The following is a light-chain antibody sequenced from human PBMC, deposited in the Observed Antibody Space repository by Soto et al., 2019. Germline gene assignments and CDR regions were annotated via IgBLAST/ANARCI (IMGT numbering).Light chain of an antibody. Sequence: EIVSTQSPATLALSPGERASLSCGASQTVGSTYVAWYQQKPGLAPSLPIDDACSRAPAIPDRFSGSGSGTDFTLTTSRLAPEDFAVYYCQHYGSSPWTFGQGTKVEL. J-gene: IGKJ1*01. CDR3: QHYGSSPWT. CDR2: DAC. V-gene: IGKV3D-20*01. CDR1: QTVGSTY.